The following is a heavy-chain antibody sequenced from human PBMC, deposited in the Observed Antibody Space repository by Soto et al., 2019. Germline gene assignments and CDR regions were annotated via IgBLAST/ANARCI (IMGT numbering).Heavy chain of an antibody. D-gene: IGHD6-13*01. CDR1: GYTFTSYD. Sequence: ASVKVSCKASGYTFTSYDINWVRQATGQGLEWMGWMNPNSGNTGYAQKFQGRVTMTRNTSISTAYMELSSLRSEDTAVYYCARGLRIAEAGIGGMGYWGQGTLVTVSS. CDR3: ARGLRIAEAGIGGMGY. CDR2: MNPNSGNT. J-gene: IGHJ4*02. V-gene: IGHV1-8*01.